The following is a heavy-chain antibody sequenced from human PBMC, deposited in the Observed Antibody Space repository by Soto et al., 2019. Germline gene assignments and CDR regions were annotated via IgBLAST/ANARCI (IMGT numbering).Heavy chain of an antibody. D-gene: IGHD6-6*01. J-gene: IGHJ3*02. V-gene: IGHV3-7*05. CDR1: GFTFSSYW. CDR2: IKQDGSEK. Sequence: GGSLRLSCAPSGFTFSSYWMSWVRQAPGKGLEWVANIKQDGSEKYYVDSVKGRFTISRDNAKNSLYLQMNSLRAEDTAVYYCARDRVGYGSSPFDIWGQGTMVTVSS. CDR3: ARDRVGYGSSPFDI.